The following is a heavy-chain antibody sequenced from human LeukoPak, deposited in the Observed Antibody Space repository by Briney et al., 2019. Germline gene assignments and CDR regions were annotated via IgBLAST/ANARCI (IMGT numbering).Heavy chain of an antibody. V-gene: IGHV6-1*01. J-gene: IGHJ4*02. CDR3: AKIVGLPATMAYFDY. D-gene: IGHD2-2*01. CDR1: GDSVSSNSAA. CDR2: TYYRSKWYN. Sequence: SQTLSLTCAISGDSVSSNSAAWNWIRQSPSRGLEWLGRTYYRSKWYNNYAVSVKSRITINPDTSKNQFSLQLNSVTAADTAVYYCAKIVGLPATMAYFDYWGQGILITVSS.